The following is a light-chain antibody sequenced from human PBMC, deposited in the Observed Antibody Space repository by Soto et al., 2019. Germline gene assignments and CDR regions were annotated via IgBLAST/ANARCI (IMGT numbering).Light chain of an antibody. CDR1: SSDACCYNY. V-gene: IGLV2-14*01. J-gene: IGLJ1*01. CDR3: SSYTNINTRACV. Sequence: QSVLTQPPSASGSPGQSFTISCTGTSSDACCYNYVSWYQQHPGKAPKLIIYEVTDRPSGVSNRFSGSKSGNTASLTISGLQAEDEAEYYCSSYTNINTRACVFGTGTKVTVL. CDR2: EVT.